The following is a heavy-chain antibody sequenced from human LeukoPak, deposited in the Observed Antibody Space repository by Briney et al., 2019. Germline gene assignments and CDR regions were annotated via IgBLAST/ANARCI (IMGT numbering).Heavy chain of an antibody. CDR1: GFRFSNSW. D-gene: IGHD3-3*01. J-gene: IGHJ4*02. Sequence: GGSLRLSCAASGFRFSNSWMTWVRQAPGKGLEWVANIKQDGSEKYYVDSVKGRFTISRDNAKNSVYLQMNSLRAEDTAVYYCAGDRSISGVVTLDYWGQGTLVTVSS. CDR2: IKQDGSEK. V-gene: IGHV3-7*01. CDR3: AGDRSISGVVTLDY.